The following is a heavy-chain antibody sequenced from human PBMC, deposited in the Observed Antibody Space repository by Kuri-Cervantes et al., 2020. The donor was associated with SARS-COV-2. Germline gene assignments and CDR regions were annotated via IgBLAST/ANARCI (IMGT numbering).Heavy chain of an antibody. J-gene: IGHJ6*02. CDR1: GFTFSSYA. D-gene: IGHD3-3*01. V-gene: IGHV3-30-3*01. Sequence: LSLTCAASGFTFSSYAMHWVRQAPGKGLEWVAVISYDGSNKYYADSVKGRFTISRDNSKNTLYLQMNSLRAEDTAVYYCARDQYDFWSGYLRGIGDVWGQGTTVTDSS. CDR3: ARDQYDFWSGYLRGIGDV. CDR2: ISYDGSNK.